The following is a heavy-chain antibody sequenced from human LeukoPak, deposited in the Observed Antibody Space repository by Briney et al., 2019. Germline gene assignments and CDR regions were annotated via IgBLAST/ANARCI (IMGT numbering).Heavy chain of an antibody. Sequence: PGGSLRLSCAASGFTFSSYAMSWVRQAPGMGLEWVSTISGSDGSTYYADSVKGRFTISRDNSKNTLYLQINSLRAEDTAVYYCAKARMITFGGVITPLDYWGQGTLVTVSS. V-gene: IGHV3-23*01. D-gene: IGHD3-16*02. CDR1: GFTFSSYA. CDR2: ISGSDGST. CDR3: AKARMITFGGVITPLDY. J-gene: IGHJ4*02.